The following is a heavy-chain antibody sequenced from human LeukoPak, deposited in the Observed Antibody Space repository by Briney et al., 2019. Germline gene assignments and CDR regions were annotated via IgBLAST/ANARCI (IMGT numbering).Heavy chain of an antibody. CDR2: INHSGST. Sequence: SETLSLTCAVYGGSFSGYYWSWIRQPPGKGLEWIGEINHSGSTNYNPSLKSRVTISVDTSKNQFSLKLSSVTAAVTAVYYCARRHVEYSSSSDPYYFDYWGQGTLVTVSS. V-gene: IGHV4-34*01. CDR1: GGSFSGYY. J-gene: IGHJ4*02. CDR3: ARRHVEYSSSSDPYYFDY. D-gene: IGHD6-6*01.